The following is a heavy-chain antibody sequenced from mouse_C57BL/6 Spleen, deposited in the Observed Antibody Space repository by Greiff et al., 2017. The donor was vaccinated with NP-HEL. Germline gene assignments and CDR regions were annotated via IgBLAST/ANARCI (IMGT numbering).Heavy chain of an antibody. Sequence: VNVVESGPELVKPGASVKISCKASGYAFSSSWMNWVKQRPGKGLEWIGRIYPGDGDTNYNGKFKGKATLTADKSSSTAYMQLSSLTSEDSAVYFCASQTARFAYWGKGTLVTVSA. J-gene: IGHJ3*01. CDR3: ASQTARFAY. CDR2: IYPGDGDT. D-gene: IGHD3-2*01. V-gene: IGHV1-82*01. CDR1: GYAFSSSW.